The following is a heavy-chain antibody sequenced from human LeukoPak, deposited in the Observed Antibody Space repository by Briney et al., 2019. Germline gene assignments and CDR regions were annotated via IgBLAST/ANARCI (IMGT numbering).Heavy chain of an antibody. V-gene: IGHV4-59*12. CDR1: GGSISSYY. D-gene: IGHD3-10*01. CDR3: ARLTLGFGELLSSYYFDY. CDR2: IYYSGST. Sequence: SETLSLTCTVSGGSISSYYWSWIRQPPGKGLEWIGYIYYSGSTNYNPSLKSRVTISVDTSKNQFSLKLSSVTAADTAVYYCARLTLGFGELLSSYYFDYWGQGTLVTVSS. J-gene: IGHJ4*02.